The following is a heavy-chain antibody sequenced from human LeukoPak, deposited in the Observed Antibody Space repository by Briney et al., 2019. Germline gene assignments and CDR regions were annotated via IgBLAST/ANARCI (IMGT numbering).Heavy chain of an antibody. D-gene: IGHD3-9*01. V-gene: IGHV4-34*01. CDR1: GGSFSGQY. Sequence: SETLSLTCAVYGGSFSGQYWSWIRQPPGKGLEWIGEINHSESTNYNPSLKSRVTISVHTSKNQFSLKLSSVTAAETAVYYCARGDYDILTGTRPHYYYCYGMDAWGQGNTVTVSS. CDR2: INHSEST. CDR3: ARGDYDILTGTRPHYYYCYGMDA. J-gene: IGHJ6*02.